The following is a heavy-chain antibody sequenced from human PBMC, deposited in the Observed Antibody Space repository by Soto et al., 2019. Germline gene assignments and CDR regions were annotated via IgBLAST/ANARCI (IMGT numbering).Heavy chain of an antibody. D-gene: IGHD4-4*01. CDR2: INAGNGNT. J-gene: IGHJ1*01. V-gene: IGHV1-3*01. Sequence: GASVKVSCKASGYTFTSYAMHLVRPAPGQRLEWMGWINAGNGNTKYSQKFQGRVTITRDTSASTAYMELSSLRSEDTAVYYCARVESRDYSNYPEYFQHWGQGTLVTVSS. CDR3: ARVESRDYSNYPEYFQH. CDR1: GYTFTSYA.